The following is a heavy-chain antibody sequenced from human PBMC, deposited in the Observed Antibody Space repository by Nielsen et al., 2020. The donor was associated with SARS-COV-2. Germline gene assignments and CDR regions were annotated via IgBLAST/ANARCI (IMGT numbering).Heavy chain of an antibody. CDR2: ISYDGSNK. CDR3: ARDVVDTAMGLNWFDP. J-gene: IGHJ5*02. CDR1: GFTFSSYA. V-gene: IGHV3-30-3*01. D-gene: IGHD5-18*01. Sequence: GESLKISCAASGFTFSSYAMHWVRQAPGKGLEWVAVISYDGSNKYYADSVKGRFTISRDNSKNTLYLQMNSLRAEDTAVYYCARDVVDTAMGLNWFDPWGQGTLVTVSS.